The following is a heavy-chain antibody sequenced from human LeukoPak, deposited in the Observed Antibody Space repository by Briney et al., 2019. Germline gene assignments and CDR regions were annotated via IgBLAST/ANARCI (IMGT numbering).Heavy chain of an antibody. CDR3: ARGHIVVVTAIPSRAFDI. J-gene: IGHJ3*02. D-gene: IGHD2-21*02. Sequence: GRSLRLSCAASGFTFSSYGMHWVRQAPGKGLGWVAVIWYDGSNKYYADSVKGRFTISRDNSKNTRYLQMNSLRAEDTAVYYCARGHIVVVTAIPSRAFDIWGQGTMVTVSS. CDR2: IWYDGSNK. CDR1: GFTFSSYG. V-gene: IGHV3-33*01.